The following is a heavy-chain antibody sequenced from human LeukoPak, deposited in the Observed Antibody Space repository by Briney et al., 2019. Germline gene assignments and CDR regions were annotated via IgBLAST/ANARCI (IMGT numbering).Heavy chain of an antibody. D-gene: IGHD1-26*01. CDR2: IYSGGST. CDR1: GFTFSSYA. CDR3: AGSYQKNYYFDY. J-gene: IGHJ4*02. V-gene: IGHV3-66*01. Sequence: GGSLRLSCAASGFTFSSYAMHWVRQAPGKGLEWVSVIYSGGSTYYADSVKGRFTISRDNSKNTLYLQMNSLRAEDTAVYYCAGSYQKNYYFDYWGQGTLVTVSS.